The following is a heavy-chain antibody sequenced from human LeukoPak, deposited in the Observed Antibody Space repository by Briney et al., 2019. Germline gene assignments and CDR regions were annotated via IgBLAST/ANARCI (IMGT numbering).Heavy chain of an antibody. D-gene: IGHD6-19*01. CDR2: INPNSGGT. V-gene: IGHV1-2*06. CDR1: GYTFTGYY. CDR3: ARDSSSGWYYFDY. J-gene: IGHJ4*02. Sequence: GASVKVSCKASGYTFTGYYMHWVRQAPGQGLEWMGRINPNSGGTNYAQKFQGRVTMTRDTSISTAYMELSSLRSGDTAMYYCARDSSSGWYYFDYWGQGTLVTVSS.